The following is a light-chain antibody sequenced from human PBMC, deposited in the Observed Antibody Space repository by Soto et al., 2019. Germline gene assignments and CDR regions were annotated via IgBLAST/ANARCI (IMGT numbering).Light chain of an antibody. CDR2: GAS. V-gene: IGKV3-20*01. Sequence: IVLTQSPDALSVSPGERATLSWMASQSVSSNLAWYQQKPGQAPRLLIYGASSRAIGIPDRLSGSKSGTNFTLTIRRMEPEAVGMYYCQQYGSSPITFGQGTRLEIK. CDR1: QSVSSN. CDR3: QQYGSSPIT. J-gene: IGKJ5*01.